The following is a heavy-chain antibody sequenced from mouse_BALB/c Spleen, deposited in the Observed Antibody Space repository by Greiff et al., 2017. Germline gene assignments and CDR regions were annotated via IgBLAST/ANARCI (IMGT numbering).Heavy chain of an antibody. V-gene: IGHV5-9-4*01. CDR1: GFTFSSYA. D-gene: IGHD6-1*01. CDR2: ISSGGSYT. CDR3: ARGSLYAMDY. J-gene: IGHJ4*01. Sequence: EVMLVESGGGLVKPGGSLKLSCAASGFTFSSYAMSWVRQSPEKRLEWVAEISSGGSYTYYPDTVTGRFTISRDNAKNTLYLEMSSLRSEDTAMYYCARGSLYAMDYWGQGTSVTVSS.